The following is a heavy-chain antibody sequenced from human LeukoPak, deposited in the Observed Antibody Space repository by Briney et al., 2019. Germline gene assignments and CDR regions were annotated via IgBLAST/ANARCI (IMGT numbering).Heavy chain of an antibody. Sequence: PSETLSLTCTVSGGSISSSSYYWGWIRQPPGKGLEWIGSIYYSGSTYYNLSLKSRVTIPVDTSKNQFSLKLSSVTAADTAVYYCARDEGYSSSWSPRRNWFDPWGQGTLVTVSS. CDR2: IYYSGST. CDR3: ARDEGYSSSWSPRRNWFDP. J-gene: IGHJ5*02. V-gene: IGHV4-39*07. D-gene: IGHD6-13*01. CDR1: GGSISSSSYY.